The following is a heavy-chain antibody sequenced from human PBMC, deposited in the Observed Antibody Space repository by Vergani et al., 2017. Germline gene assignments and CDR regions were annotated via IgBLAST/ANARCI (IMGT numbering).Heavy chain of an antibody. CDR2: LTGGGVST. J-gene: IGHJ5*01. CDR1: GFTFSTYA. Sequence: EVQLLESGGSLKQPGGSVRLSCAASGFTFSTYAMHWVRQAAGKGLECVSSLTGGGVSTYYAVSFQGRFIISRDNSRDTLYLQMNSLRPEDTSTYYCVKDAGSYEYFFYSLCHGAPITVSS. D-gene: IGHD1-26*01. V-gene: IGHV3-23*01. CDR3: VKDAGSYEYFFYS.